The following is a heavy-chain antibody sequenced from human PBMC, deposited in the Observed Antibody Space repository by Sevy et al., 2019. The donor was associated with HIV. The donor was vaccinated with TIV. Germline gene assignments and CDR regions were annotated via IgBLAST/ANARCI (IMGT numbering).Heavy chain of an antibody. CDR3: ARGWYSGYDFDY. CDR2: IIPIFGTT. V-gene: IGHV1-69*13. Sequence: ASVKVSCKASGGTFSSYAISWVRQAPGQGLEWMGGIIPIFGTTNYGQKFQGRVTITADESTSTAYMELSSLRSVDTAVYYCARGWYSGYDFDYWGQRTLVTVSS. CDR1: GGTFSSYA. J-gene: IGHJ4*02. D-gene: IGHD5-12*01.